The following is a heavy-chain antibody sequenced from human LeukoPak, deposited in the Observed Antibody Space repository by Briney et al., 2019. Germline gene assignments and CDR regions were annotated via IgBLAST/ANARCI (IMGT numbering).Heavy chain of an antibody. V-gene: IGHV1-3*01. J-gene: IGHJ6*02. CDR3: ARSVKATTYYDILTGYSNLYGMDV. CDR2: INAGNGNT. CDR1: GYTFTSYA. D-gene: IGHD3-9*01. Sequence: APVKVSCKASGYTFTSYAMHWVRQAPGQRLEWMGWINAGNGNTKYSQKFQGRVTITRDTSASTAYVELSSLRSEDTAVYYCARSVKATTYYDILTGYSNLYGMDVWGQGTTVTVSS.